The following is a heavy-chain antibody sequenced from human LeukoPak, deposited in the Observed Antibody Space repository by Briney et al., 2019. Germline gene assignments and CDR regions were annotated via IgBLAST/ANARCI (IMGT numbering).Heavy chain of an antibody. CDR2: IIPIFGTA. V-gene: IGHV1-69*06. D-gene: IGHD3-10*01. Sequence: GASVKVSCKASGGTFSSYAISWVRQAPGQGLEWMGGIIPIFGTANYAQKFQGRVTITADKSTSTAYMELSSLKASDTAMYYCARPYYYGSGSYYNAYYFDYWGQGTLVTVSS. J-gene: IGHJ4*02. CDR3: ARPYYYGSGSYYNAYYFDY. CDR1: GGTFSSYA.